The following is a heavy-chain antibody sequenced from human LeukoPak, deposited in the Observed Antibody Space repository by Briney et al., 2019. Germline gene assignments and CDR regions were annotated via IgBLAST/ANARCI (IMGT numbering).Heavy chain of an antibody. CDR3: AREEYYYGSGSYGWFDP. CDR1: GYSFTDKY. V-gene: IGHV1-2*02. D-gene: IGHD3-10*01. J-gene: IGHJ5*02. Sequence: ASVKVSCKASGYSFTDKYMHWVRQAPGQGLEWMGWINPNSGGTNYAQKFQGRVTMTRDTSISTAYMELSRLRSDDTAVYYCAREEYYYGSGSYGWFDPWGQGTLVTVSS. CDR2: INPNSGGT.